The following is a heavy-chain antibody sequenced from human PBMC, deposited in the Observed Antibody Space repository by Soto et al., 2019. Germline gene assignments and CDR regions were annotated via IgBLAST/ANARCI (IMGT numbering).Heavy chain of an antibody. Sequence: QVQLQQWGAGLLKPSETLSLTCAVYGGSFSGYYWSWIRQSPGKGLEWIGEINHSGSTNYNPSLKSRVTISVDTSKNQFSLKLSSVTAADTAVYYCARVAMVRGVRIVLFDYWGQGTLVTVSS. CDR3: ARVAMVRGVRIVLFDY. CDR1: GGSFSGYY. J-gene: IGHJ4*02. D-gene: IGHD3-10*01. CDR2: INHSGST. V-gene: IGHV4-34*01.